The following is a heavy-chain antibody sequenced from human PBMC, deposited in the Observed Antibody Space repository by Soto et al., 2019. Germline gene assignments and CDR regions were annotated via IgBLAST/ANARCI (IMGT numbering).Heavy chain of an antibody. Sequence: GALRLSCSASGFTFSSYVMHWVRQAPGKGLEWVAVISYDGSNKYYADSVKGRFTISRDNSKNTLYLQMNSLRAEDTAVYYCEKDKGSGYVLNYFDYWGEGTLVTVSS. D-gene: IGHD5-12*01. V-gene: IGHV3-30*18. J-gene: IGHJ4*02. CDR2: ISYDGSNK. CDR1: GFTFSSYV. CDR3: EKDKGSGYVLNYFDY.